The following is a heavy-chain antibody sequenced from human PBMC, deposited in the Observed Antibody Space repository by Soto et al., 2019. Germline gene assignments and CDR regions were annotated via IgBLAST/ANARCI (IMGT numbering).Heavy chain of an antibody. CDR1: GFTFSTYA. V-gene: IGHV3-23*01. D-gene: IGHD3-3*01. CDR3: AKGSKFTIFAPNDY. Sequence: EVQVLESGGGLVQPGGSLRLSCAASGFTFSTYALTWVRQAPGKGLEWVSALSGNSGTTYFADSVKGRFTISRDNSMNTVYLRMSSLRAEDTALCYCAKGSKFTIFAPNDYWGQGTLVTVSS. CDR2: LSGNSGTT. J-gene: IGHJ4*02.